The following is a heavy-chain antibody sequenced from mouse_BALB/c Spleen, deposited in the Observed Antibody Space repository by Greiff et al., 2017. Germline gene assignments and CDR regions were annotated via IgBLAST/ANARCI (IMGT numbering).Heavy chain of an antibody. CDR1: GYTFTSYV. V-gene: IGHV1-14*01. J-gene: IGHJ3*01. Sequence: EVQLQQSGPELVKPGASVKMSCKASGYTFTSYVMHWVKQKPGQGLEWIGYINPYNDGTKYNEKFKGKATLTSDKSSSTAYMELSSLTSEDSAVYYCARGVQTGTSFLPYWGQGTLVTVSA. D-gene: IGHD4-1*01. CDR2: INPYNDGT. CDR3: ARGVQTGTSFLPY.